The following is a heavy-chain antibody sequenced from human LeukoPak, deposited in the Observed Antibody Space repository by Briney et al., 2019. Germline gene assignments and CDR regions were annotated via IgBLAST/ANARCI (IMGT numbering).Heavy chain of an antibody. D-gene: IGHD6-13*01. Sequence: ASVKVSCKASGYTFTSYGISWVRQAPGQGLEWMGCISAYNGNTNYAQKLQGRVTMTTDTSTSTAYMELRSLRPDDTAVYYCARGLPHYSSSSRVVFMDVWGKGTTVTVSS. CDR3: ARGLPHYSSSSRVVFMDV. CDR1: GYTFTSYG. J-gene: IGHJ6*03. V-gene: IGHV1-18*01. CDR2: ISAYNGNT.